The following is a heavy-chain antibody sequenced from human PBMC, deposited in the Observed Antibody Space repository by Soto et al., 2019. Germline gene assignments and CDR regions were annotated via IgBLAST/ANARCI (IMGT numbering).Heavy chain of an antibody. CDR2: IYYSGST. CDR1: GGSISSYY. Sequence: PSETLSLTCTVSGGSISSYYWSWIRQPPGKGLEWIGYIYYSGSTNYNPSLKSRVTISVDTSKNTLYLQMNSLRAEDTAVYYCARGSPSDDYDILTGYYGYWGQGTLVTVSS. J-gene: IGHJ4*02. CDR3: ARGSPSDDYDILTGYYGY. D-gene: IGHD3-9*01. V-gene: IGHV4-59*12.